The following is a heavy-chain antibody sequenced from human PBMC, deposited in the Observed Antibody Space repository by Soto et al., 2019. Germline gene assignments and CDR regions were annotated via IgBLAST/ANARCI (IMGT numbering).Heavy chain of an antibody. CDR3: ARESGDWPLNWFDP. J-gene: IGHJ5*02. V-gene: IGHV3-74*01. D-gene: IGHD2-21*02. CDR2: ITSDGKSK. Sequence: GGSLRLCCAASGFNFSNHWMHWVRQRPAEGLVWVSRITSDGKSKAYAESVKGRFAISRDNAKNTLYLQMNGLTAEDTAVYYCARESGDWPLNWFDPWGQGTLVTVSS. CDR1: GFNFSNHW.